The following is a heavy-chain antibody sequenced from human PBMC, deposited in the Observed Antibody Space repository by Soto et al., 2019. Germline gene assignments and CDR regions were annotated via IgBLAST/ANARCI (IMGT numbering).Heavy chain of an antibody. J-gene: IGHJ4*02. CDR1: GGSISSYY. CDR3: AGVVRGGYDSDY. Sequence: QVQLQESGPGLVKPSETLSLTCTVSGGSISSYYWSWIRQPPGKGLEWIGYIYYSGSTNYNPSLKSRVTISVDTSKNQFSLKLSSVTAADTAVYYCAGVVRGGYDSDYWGQGTLVTVSS. CDR2: IYYSGST. D-gene: IGHD5-12*01. V-gene: IGHV4-59*01.